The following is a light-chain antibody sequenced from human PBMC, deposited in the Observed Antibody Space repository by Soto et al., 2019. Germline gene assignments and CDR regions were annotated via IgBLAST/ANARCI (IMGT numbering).Light chain of an antibody. V-gene: IGKV3-15*01. Sequence: ENGLTLTPATLSVFSGGRATLPCRASQSISDTLAWYQQKPGQAPRLLIHGASTRAPGFPARFSASGSGTDFTLTISDVQPEDFALYDCHQRQSLPRTFGQGTKGDIK. CDR3: HQRQSLPRT. CDR1: QSISDT. CDR2: GAS. J-gene: IGKJ1*01.